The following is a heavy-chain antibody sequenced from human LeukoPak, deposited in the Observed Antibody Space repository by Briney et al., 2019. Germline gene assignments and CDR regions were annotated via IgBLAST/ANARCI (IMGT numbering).Heavy chain of an antibody. CDR1: GFTFSNYW. CDR3: AKADSSGWYVRGYYFDY. CDR2: INDDGRAT. V-gene: IGHV3-74*01. Sequence: GGSLRLSCAASGFTFSNYWMHWVRQVPGKGLVWVSRINDDGRATFYADSVKGRFTISRDNSKNTLYLQMNSLRAEDTAVYYCAKADSSGWYVRGYYFDYWGQGTLVTVSS. D-gene: IGHD6-19*01. J-gene: IGHJ4*02.